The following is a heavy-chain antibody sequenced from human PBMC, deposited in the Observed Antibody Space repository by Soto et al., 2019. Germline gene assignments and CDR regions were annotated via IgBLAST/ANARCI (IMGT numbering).Heavy chain of an antibody. CDR3: ARVVENIVVVFDVFGYYGMDV. CDR1: GYSFTSYA. V-gene: IGHV1-3*01. CDR2: INAGNGNT. J-gene: IGHJ6*02. D-gene: IGHD2-2*01. Sequence: GASVKVSCKASGYSFTSYAIYWVRQAPGQRLEWMGWINAGNGNTKYSQKLQGRVTFTGDTSASTAHMELSSLRSEDTAVYFCARVVENIVVVFDVFGYYGMDVGGQGSTVTVAS.